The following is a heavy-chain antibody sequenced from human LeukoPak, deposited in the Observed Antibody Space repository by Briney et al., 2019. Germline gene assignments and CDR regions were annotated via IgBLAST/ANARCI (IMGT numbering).Heavy chain of an antibody. Sequence: GGSLRLSCAASGFTFSSYAMHWVRQTPGKGLEWVAVISYDGSNKYYADSVKGRFTISRDNSKNTLYLQMNSLRAEDTTVYYCARDYCSSTSCSYPWWRSTPDYWGQGTLVTVSS. D-gene: IGHD2-2*01. CDR2: ISYDGSNK. CDR1: GFTFSSYA. V-gene: IGHV3-30-3*01. J-gene: IGHJ4*02. CDR3: ARDYCSSTSCSYPWWRSTPDY.